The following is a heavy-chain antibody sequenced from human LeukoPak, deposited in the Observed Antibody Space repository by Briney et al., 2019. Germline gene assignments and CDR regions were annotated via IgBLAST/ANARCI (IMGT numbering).Heavy chain of an antibody. CDR1: GFTFDDYT. CDR3: AKDGYSSGWFAD. J-gene: IGHJ4*02. D-gene: IGHD6-19*01. V-gene: IGHV3-43*01. CDR2: ISWDGGST. Sequence: GGSLRLSCAASGFTFDDYTMHWVRQAPGKGLEWVSLISWDGGSTYYADSVKGRFTISRDNSKNSLYLQMNSLRTEDTALYYCAKDGYSSGWFADWGQGTLVTVSS.